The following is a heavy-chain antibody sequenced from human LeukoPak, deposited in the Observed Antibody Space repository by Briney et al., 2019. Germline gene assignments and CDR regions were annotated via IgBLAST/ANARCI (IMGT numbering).Heavy chain of an antibody. CDR1: GFTFSSYA. CDR3: ARDRGVVVPAAHIDY. D-gene: IGHD2-2*01. Sequence: GGSLRLSCAASGFTFSSYAMHWVRQAPGKGLEWVAVISYEGSNKYYADSVKGRFTISRDNSKNTLYLQMNSLRAEDTAVYYCARDRGVVVPAAHIDYWGQGTLVTVSS. V-gene: IGHV3-30*01. J-gene: IGHJ4*02. CDR2: ISYEGSNK.